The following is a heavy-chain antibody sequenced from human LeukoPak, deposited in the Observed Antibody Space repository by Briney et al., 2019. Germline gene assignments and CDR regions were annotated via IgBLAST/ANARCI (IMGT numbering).Heavy chain of an antibody. CDR3: ARDPGYSSGWYYFDY. Sequence: GRSLRLSCAASGFTFSSYAMHWVSQDPGKGLEWVAVISYDGSNKYYADSVKGRFTISRDNSKNTLYLQMNSLRAEDTAVYYCARDPGYSSGWYYFDYWGQGTLVTVSS. V-gene: IGHV3-30*04. CDR1: GFTFSSYA. J-gene: IGHJ4*02. CDR2: ISYDGSNK. D-gene: IGHD6-19*01.